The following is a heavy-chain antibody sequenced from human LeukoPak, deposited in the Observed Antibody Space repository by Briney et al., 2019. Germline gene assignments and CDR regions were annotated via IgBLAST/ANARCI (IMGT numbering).Heavy chain of an antibody. CDR2: ISYDGSNK. CDR1: GFTFSSYG. CDR3: AKILHYDSSGPLWG. V-gene: IGHV3-30*18. J-gene: IGHJ4*02. D-gene: IGHD3-22*01. Sequence: PGGSLRLSCAASGFTFSSYGMHWVRQAPGKGLEWVAVISYDGSNKYYADSVKGRFTISRDNSKNTLYLQMNSLRAEDTAVYYCAKILHYDSSGPLWGWGQGTLVTVSS.